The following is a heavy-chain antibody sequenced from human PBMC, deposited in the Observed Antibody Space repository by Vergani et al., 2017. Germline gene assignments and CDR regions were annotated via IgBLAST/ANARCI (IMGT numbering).Heavy chain of an antibody. V-gene: IGHV5-51*01. CDR1: EYSFGNYW. CDR2: IYPADSDT. Sequence: EVELVQSGPELRTPGESLKISCKRSEYSFGNYWIGWVSQMPGKGLEWMGIIYPADSDTRYSPSFQGQVTISADKSISTAFLQWDSLKAADTALYYCARHTTYTDSWGQGTLVTVSS. D-gene: IGHD1-1*01. CDR3: ARHTTYTDS. J-gene: IGHJ4*02.